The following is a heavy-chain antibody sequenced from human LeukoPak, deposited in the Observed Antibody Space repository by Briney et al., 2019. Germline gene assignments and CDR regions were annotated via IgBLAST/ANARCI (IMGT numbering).Heavy chain of an antibody. CDR3: ARDCSSTSCYNVY. CDR2: ISTYNGDT. V-gene: IGHV1-18*01. Sequence: GASVKVSCKASGYTFTNHGFSWVRQAPGQGLEWMGWISTYNGDTNYAQNLQGRVTMTTDTSTGTAYMEMRGLRSDDTAVYYCARDCSSTSCYNVYWGQGTLVTVSS. D-gene: IGHD2-2*02. CDR1: GYTFTNHG. J-gene: IGHJ4*02.